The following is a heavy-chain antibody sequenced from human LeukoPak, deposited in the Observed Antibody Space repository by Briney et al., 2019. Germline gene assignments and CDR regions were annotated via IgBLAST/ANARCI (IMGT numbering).Heavy chain of an antibody. Sequence: GASVKVSCKASGYTFTSYYMHWVRQAPGQGLEWMGIINPSGGSTSYAQKFQGRVTMTRDTSTSTVYMELSSLRSEDTAVYYCARDYYDILTGSPGAFDIWGQGTMVTVSS. CDR3: ARDYYDILTGSPGAFDI. J-gene: IGHJ3*02. CDR1: GYTFTSYY. CDR2: INPSGGST. V-gene: IGHV1-46*01. D-gene: IGHD3-9*01.